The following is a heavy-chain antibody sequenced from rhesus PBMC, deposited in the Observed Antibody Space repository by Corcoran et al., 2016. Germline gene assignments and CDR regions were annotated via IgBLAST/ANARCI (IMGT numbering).Heavy chain of an antibody. J-gene: IGHJ4*01. CDR2: IYSSSWTT. Sequence: QVQLQESGPGPLKPSEIRSLTCAGSGGPTRGGSGGGRLRQPPGKGLEWVGSIYSSSWTTYYNPSLKSRVTISTDTSKNQFSLKLSSVTAADTAVYYCAAVDTVGTAYFDYWGQGVLVTVSS. CDR1: GGPTRGGSG. D-gene: IGHD5-30*01. CDR3: AAVDTVGTAYFDY. V-gene: IGHV4S7*01.